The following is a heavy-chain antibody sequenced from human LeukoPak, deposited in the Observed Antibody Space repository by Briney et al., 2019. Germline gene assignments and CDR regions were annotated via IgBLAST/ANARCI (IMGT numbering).Heavy chain of an antibody. CDR1: GFTFSSYW. CDR2: ITSGSSYI. V-gene: IGHV3-21*01. J-gene: IGHJ6*04. Sequence: GGSLRLSCAASGFTFSSYWMHWVRQAPGKGLEWVSSITSGSSYIYYADSVKGRFTISRDNAKNSLYLQMNSLRAEDTAVYYCAELGITMIGGVWGKGTTVTISS. CDR3: AELGITMIGGV. D-gene: IGHD3-10*02.